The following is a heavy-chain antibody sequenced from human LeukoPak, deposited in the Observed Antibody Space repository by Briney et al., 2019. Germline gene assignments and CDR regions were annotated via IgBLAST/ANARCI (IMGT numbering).Heavy chain of an antibody. CDR3: AKLPSYSYGPFDY. D-gene: IGHD5-18*01. CDR2: ISYDGSNK. Sequence: GGSLRLSCAASGFTFSSYGMHWVRQAAGKGLEWVAVISYDGSNKYYADSVKGRFTISRDNSKTPLYLQMNTLRAEDTAVYYCAKLPSYSYGPFDYWGQGTLVTVSS. J-gene: IGHJ4*02. CDR1: GFTFSSYG. V-gene: IGHV3-30*18.